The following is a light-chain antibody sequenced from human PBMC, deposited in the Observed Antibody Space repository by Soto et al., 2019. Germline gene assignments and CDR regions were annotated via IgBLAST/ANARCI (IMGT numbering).Light chain of an antibody. J-gene: IGKJ5*01. V-gene: IGKV1-12*01. CDR2: AAS. CDR3: QQASSFPPT. Sequence: DIQMTQSPSSVSASVGNRVTIACRASQDISSWLAWYQQKPGKAPKLMIYAASSLQGGVPSRFSGSGSGTEFNLTISSPQTEDFATYYCQQASSFPPTFGQGTRLEIK. CDR1: QDISSW.